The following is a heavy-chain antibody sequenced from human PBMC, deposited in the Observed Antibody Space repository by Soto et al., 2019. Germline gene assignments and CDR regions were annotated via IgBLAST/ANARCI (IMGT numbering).Heavy chain of an antibody. CDR3: AREWGSIFGVAPDYGFDV. Sequence: EMQVVESGGGLVQPGGSLRLSCTGSGFSFSSSSMSWVRQAPGKGLEWVANIKEDGSEKFYVDSVKGRFSISRDNAENSLYLQMRSLRAEDTAVYHCAREWGSIFGVAPDYGFDVWGQGTTVTVAS. CDR2: IKEDGSEK. CDR1: GFSFSSSS. D-gene: IGHD3-3*01. V-gene: IGHV3-7*01. J-gene: IGHJ6*02.